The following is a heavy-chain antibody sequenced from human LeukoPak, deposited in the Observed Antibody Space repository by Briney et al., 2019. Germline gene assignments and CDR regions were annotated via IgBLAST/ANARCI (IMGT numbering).Heavy chain of an antibody. CDR2: IRYDGSSK. Sequence: GGSLRLSCAASGFTFSSHGIHWVRQAPGKGLEWVAFIRYDGSSKYNADSVKGRFTISRDNSKNTVYLQMSSLRAEDTAVYYCAKDMGGLLAKHYLDYWGQGTQITVSS. CDR3: AKDMGGLLAKHYLDY. V-gene: IGHV3-30*02. D-gene: IGHD1-26*01. J-gene: IGHJ4*02. CDR1: GFTFSSHG.